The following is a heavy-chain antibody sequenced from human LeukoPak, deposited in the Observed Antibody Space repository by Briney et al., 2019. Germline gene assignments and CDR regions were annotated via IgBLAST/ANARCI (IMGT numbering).Heavy chain of an antibody. V-gene: IGHV5-51*01. D-gene: IGHD3-22*01. CDR3: ARPYVEYYYDSRGYYPGYDAFDI. CDR1: GYSFTSYW. J-gene: IGHJ3*02. CDR2: IYPGDSDT. Sequence: GESLKISCKGSGYSFTSYWIGWVRQMPGKGLEWMGIIYPGDSDTRYSPSFQGQVTISADKSISTAYLQWSSLKASDTAMYYCARPYVEYYYDSRGYYPGYDAFDIWGQGTMVTVSS.